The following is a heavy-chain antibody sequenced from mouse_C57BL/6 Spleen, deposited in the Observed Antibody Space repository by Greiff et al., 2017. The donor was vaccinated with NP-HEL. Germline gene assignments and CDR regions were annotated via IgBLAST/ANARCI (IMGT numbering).Heavy chain of an antibody. CDR1: GYTFTDYY. CDR3: AIYYYGSSQYYYAMDY. Sequence: EVQLQQSGPELVKPGASVKISCKASGYTFTDYYMNWVKQSHGKSLEWIGDINPNNGGTSYNQKFKGKATLTVDKSSSTAYMELRSLTSEDSAVYYCAIYYYGSSQYYYAMDYWGQGTSVTVSS. V-gene: IGHV1-26*01. J-gene: IGHJ4*01. CDR2: INPNNGGT. D-gene: IGHD1-1*01.